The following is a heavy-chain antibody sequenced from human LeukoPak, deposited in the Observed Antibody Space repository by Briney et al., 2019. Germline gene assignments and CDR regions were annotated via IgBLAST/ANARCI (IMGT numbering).Heavy chain of an antibody. V-gene: IGHV3-21*01. J-gene: IGHJ5*02. Sequence: PGGSLRLSCAASGFTFSSYTMNWVRQAPGKGLEWVSSISSSSSYIYYADSVKGRLTISRDNAKNSLYLQMNSLRAEDTAVYYCARVYSTIFGVVRNWFDPWGQGTLVTVSS. CDR2: ISSSSSYI. D-gene: IGHD3-3*01. CDR1: GFTFSSYT. CDR3: ARVYSTIFGVVRNWFDP.